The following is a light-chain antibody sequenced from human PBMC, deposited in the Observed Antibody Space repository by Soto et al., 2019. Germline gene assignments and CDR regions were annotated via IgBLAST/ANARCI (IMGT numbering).Light chain of an antibody. CDR1: QSISSW. Sequence: DLQITQAPSTLSAFVGGRVTINFRASQSISSWLAWYPQKPGKAPKLLIYKASSLDSGVPSRFSGSGSGTEFTLTISSLQPDDFATYYCQQYNTYWTVGQGTQVDIK. CDR3: QQYNTYWT. V-gene: IGKV1-5*03. J-gene: IGKJ1*01. CDR2: KAS.